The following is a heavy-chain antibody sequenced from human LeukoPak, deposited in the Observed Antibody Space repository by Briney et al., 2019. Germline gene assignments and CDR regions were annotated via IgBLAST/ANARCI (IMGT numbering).Heavy chain of an antibody. CDR1: GLTFSIYD. D-gene: IGHD3-10*01. CDR3: AKPYSYGLGSYDY. Sequence: GGSLRLSCAASGLTFSIYDMSWVRQAPGKGLEWVSVITGSSTTIVYADSVKGQFTISRDNSKNTLYLQMNSLRAEDTAVYYCAKPYSYGLGSYDYWGQGTLVTVSS. V-gene: IGHV3-23*01. CDR2: ITGSSTTI. J-gene: IGHJ4*02.